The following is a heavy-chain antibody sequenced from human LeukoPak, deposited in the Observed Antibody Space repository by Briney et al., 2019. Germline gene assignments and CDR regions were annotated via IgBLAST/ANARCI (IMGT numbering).Heavy chain of an antibody. V-gene: IGHV1-18*01. CDR2: ISAYNGNT. Sequence: ASVKVSCKASGYTFTSYGISWVRQAPGQGLEWMGWISAYNGNTNYAQKLQGRVTMTTDTSTSTAYMELRSLRSDDTAVYYCARGPPYYYDSSSYYSPFDYWAREPWSPSPQ. J-gene: IGHJ4*02. CDR3: ARGPPYYYDSSSYYSPFDY. D-gene: IGHD3-22*01. CDR1: GYTFTSYG.